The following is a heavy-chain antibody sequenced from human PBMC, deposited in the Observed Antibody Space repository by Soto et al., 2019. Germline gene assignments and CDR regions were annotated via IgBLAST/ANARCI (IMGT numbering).Heavy chain of an antibody. CDR2: ISSNGVGT. CDR3: ARRARPDFYYMDD. V-gene: IGHV3-64*01. Sequence: EVQLAESGGGLAQPGGSLRLSCVASGFTLSGYAMDWVRQAPGKGLEYVSGISSNGVGTYYAKSVQGRFTISRDNSKNTVYLQMGSLRPEDMAVYYCARRARPDFYYMDDWGKGTTVTVSS. J-gene: IGHJ6*03. CDR1: GFTLSGYA. D-gene: IGHD6-6*01.